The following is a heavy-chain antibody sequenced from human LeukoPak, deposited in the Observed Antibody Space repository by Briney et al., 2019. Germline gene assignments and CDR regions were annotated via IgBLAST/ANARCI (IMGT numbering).Heavy chain of an antibody. J-gene: IGHJ4*02. CDR3: ARGRVSVKYFSREQGGYFDY. V-gene: IGHV4-38-2*02. D-gene: IGHD2/OR15-2a*01. CDR1: GYSISSGYY. Sequence: PSETLSLTCNVSGYSISSGYYWSWIRQPPGKELEWLGSIYHSGTTNYNPSLRNRVIMSADTSKNQFSLTLPSVTAADTAIYFCARGRVSVKYFSREQGGYFDYWGQGTLVTVSS. CDR2: IYHSGTT.